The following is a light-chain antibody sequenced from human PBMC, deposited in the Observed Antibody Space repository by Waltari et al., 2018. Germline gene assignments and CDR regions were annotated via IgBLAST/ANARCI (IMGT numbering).Light chain of an antibody. CDR1: QSVLYSSNNKNY. J-gene: IGKJ2*01. CDR3: QQYYSTPYT. CDR2: WAS. Sequence: DIVMTQSPDSLAVSLGERASINSKSRQSVLYSSNNKNYLAWYQHKPGQPPKRLIYWASTRESWVPDRFSGSGSGTDFTLTISSLQAEDVAVYYCQQYYSTPYTFGQGTKPEIK. V-gene: IGKV4-1*01.